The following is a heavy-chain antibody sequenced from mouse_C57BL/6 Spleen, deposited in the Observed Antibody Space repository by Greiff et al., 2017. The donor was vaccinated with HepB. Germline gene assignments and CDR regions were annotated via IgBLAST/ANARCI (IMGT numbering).Heavy chain of an antibody. J-gene: IGHJ3*01. Sequence: EVKLMESGGDLVKPGGSLKLSCAASGFTFSSYGMSWVRQTPDKRLEWVATISSGGSYTYYPDSVKGRFTISRDNAKNTLYLQMSSLKSEDTAMYYCARPYGNYPAWFAYWGQGTLVTVSA. CDR1: GFTFSSYG. D-gene: IGHD2-1*01. V-gene: IGHV5-6*01. CDR3: ARPYGNYPAWFAY. CDR2: ISSGGSYT.